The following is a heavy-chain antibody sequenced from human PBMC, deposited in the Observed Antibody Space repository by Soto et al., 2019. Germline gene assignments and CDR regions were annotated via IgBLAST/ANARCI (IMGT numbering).Heavy chain of an antibody. CDR3: AKDRQYYGSGSYYNDWFDP. D-gene: IGHD3-10*01. V-gene: IGHV3-23*01. CDR1: GFTFSSYA. J-gene: IGHJ5*02. CDR2: ISGSGGST. Sequence: GGSLRLSCAASGFTFSSYAMSWVRQAPGKGLEWVSAISGSGGSTYYADSVKGRFTISRDNSKNTLYLQMNSLRAEDTAVYYCAKDRQYYGSGSYYNDWFDPWGQRTLVTVSS.